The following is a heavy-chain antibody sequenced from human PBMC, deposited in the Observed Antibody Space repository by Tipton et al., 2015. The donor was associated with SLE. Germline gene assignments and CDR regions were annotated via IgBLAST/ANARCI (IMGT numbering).Heavy chain of an antibody. CDR1: GFRFDDYA. J-gene: IGHJ4*02. CDR3: AKDKEMATIRTYFFDS. CDR2: ISWNSGTI. V-gene: IGHV3-9*01. D-gene: IGHD5-24*01. Sequence: SLRFSCAASGFRFDDYAMHWVRQAPGKGLEWVSGISWNSGTIDYADSVKGRFTISRDNAKNSLYLYMTSLRGEDTAFYHCAKDKEMATIRTYFFDSWGQGTLVTVAS.